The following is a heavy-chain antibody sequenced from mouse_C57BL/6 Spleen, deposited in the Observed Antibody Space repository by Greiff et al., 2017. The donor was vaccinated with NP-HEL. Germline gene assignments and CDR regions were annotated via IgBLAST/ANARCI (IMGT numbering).Heavy chain of an antibody. Sequence: QVQLQQPGTELVKPGASVKLSCKASGYTFTSYWMHWVKQRPGQGLEWIGNINPSNGGTNYNEKFKSKATLTVDKSSSTAYMQLSSLTSEDSAVYYCARDSLYYYGSSFSAMDYWGQGTSVTVSS. V-gene: IGHV1-53*01. CDR3: ARDSLYYYGSSFSAMDY. CDR2: INPSNGGT. CDR1: GYTFTSYW. J-gene: IGHJ4*01. D-gene: IGHD1-1*01.